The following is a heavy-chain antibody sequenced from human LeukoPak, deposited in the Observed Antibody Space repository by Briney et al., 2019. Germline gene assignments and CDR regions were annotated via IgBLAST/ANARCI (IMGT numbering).Heavy chain of an antibody. J-gene: IGHJ3*02. Sequence: GASVKVSCKASGYTFTSYDINWVRQATGQGLEWMGWMNPNSYNTGYAQKFQGRVTITRNTSISTAYMELSSLRSEDTAVYYCARRAYDFWSGDAFDIWGQGTMVTVSP. CDR2: MNPNSYNT. CDR3: ARRAYDFWSGDAFDI. CDR1: GYTFTSYD. D-gene: IGHD3-3*01. V-gene: IGHV1-8*03.